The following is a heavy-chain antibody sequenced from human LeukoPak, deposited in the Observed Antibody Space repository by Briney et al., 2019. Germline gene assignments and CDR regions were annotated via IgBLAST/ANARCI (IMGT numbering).Heavy chain of an antibody. J-gene: IGHJ4*02. CDR2: VNRDGSET. CDR1: GFTLSNQW. V-gene: IGHV3-7*01. Sequence: PGGALRLSCAASGFTLSNQWMTWVRQVPGRGAAGVANVNRDGSETYYLDSVKGRFTISKDSANNSLYLQMNSLRDEDTAVYYCARDWAHPGSFDYWGQGTLVTVSS. CDR3: ARDWAHPGSFDY. D-gene: IGHD1-14*01.